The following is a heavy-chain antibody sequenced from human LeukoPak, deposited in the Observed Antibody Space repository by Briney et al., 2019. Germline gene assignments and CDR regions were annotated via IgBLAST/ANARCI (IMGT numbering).Heavy chain of an antibody. J-gene: IGHJ4*02. CDR3: AKDRETYEYTFDY. CDR2: MCYHGSNA. CDR1: GFSFSTYG. V-gene: IGHV3-33*06. D-gene: IGHD6-6*01. Sequence: PGGTLRLSCAASGFSFSTYGIHWVRRPPAKGLESVAVMCYHGSNAYYADSVKGRFPMSRDTSKNTLYLQMNNLRAEDTAVYYCAKDRETYEYTFDYWGQGTLVTVSS.